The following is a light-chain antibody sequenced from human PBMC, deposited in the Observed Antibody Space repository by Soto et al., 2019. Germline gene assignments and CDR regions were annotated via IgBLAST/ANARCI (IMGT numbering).Light chain of an antibody. J-gene: IGKJ2*01. CDR3: QQSNNWPPMYT. Sequence: EIVMTQSPATLSVSPGERATLSCRDSLILSSNVAWYQQKAGQAPRLLINDASTRATGIPARFSGSGSGTEFTLTISSLPSEDFAVYYCQQSNNWPPMYTFGQGTKLEIK. CDR2: DAS. V-gene: IGKV3-15*01. CDR1: LILSSN.